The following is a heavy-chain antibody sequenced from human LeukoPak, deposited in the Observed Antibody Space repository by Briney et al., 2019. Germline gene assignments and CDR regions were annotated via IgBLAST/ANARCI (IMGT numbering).Heavy chain of an antibody. D-gene: IGHD2-21*02. CDR3: ASYCGGDCYSWGAFDI. Sequence: PSGTLSLTCAVSGGSISSSNWWSWVRQPSGKGLEWIGEIYHSGSTNYNPSLKSRVTISVDKSKNQFSLKLSSVTAADTAVYYCASYCGGDCYSWGAFDIWGQGTMVTVSS. CDR2: IYHSGST. J-gene: IGHJ3*02. CDR1: GGSISSSNW. V-gene: IGHV4-4*02.